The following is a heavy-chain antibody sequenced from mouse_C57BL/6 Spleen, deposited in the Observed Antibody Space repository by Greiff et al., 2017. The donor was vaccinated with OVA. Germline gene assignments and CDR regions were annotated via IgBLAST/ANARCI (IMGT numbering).Heavy chain of an antibody. CDR2: INPSNGGT. Sequence: QVQLQQPGTELVKPGASVKLSCKASGYTFTSYWMHWVKQRPGQGLEWIGNINPSNGGTNYNEKFKSKATLTVDKSSSTAYMQLSSLTSEDSAVYDCATELSAGVVYFDYWGQGTTLTVSS. J-gene: IGHJ2*01. V-gene: IGHV1-53*01. CDR1: GYTFTSYW. CDR3: ATELSAGVVYFDY. D-gene: IGHD1-1*02.